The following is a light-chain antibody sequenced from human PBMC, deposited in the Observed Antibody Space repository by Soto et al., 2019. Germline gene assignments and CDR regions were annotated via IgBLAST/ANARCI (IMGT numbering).Light chain of an antibody. V-gene: IGKV3-15*01. CDR1: QSVSSN. J-gene: IGKJ1*01. Sequence: EIVMTQSPATLSVSTGERATLSCRASQSVSSNLARYQQKPGQAPRLLIYGASTRATGIPARFSGSGSGTEFTLTISSLQSEDFAVYYCQHYNNWPRTFGQGTKVEIK. CDR2: GAS. CDR3: QHYNNWPRT.